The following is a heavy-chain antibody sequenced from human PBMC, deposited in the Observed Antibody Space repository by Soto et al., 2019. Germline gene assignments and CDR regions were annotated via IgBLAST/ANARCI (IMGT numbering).Heavy chain of an antibody. CDR3: ARESPYYDGFDWLSSSFDY. V-gene: IGHV4-59*01. CDR1: GGSISSYY. J-gene: IGHJ4*02. Sequence: PSETLSLTCTVSGGSISSYYWSWIRQPPGKGLEWIGYIYYSGSTNYNPPLKSRVTISVDTSKNQFSLKLSSVTAADTAVYYCARESPYYDGFDWLSSSFDYWGQGTLVTVSS. CDR2: IYYSGST. D-gene: IGHD3-9*01.